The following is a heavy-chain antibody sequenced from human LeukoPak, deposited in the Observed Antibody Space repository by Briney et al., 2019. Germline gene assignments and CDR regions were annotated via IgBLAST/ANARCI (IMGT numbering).Heavy chain of an antibody. J-gene: IGHJ3*02. V-gene: IGHV3-33*01. Sequence: GGSLRLSCAASGXTFSTYGMHWVRQAPGKGLEWVAVIWYDGSIKYYADSVKGRFTISRDNSKNTLSLQMNSLRAEDTAVYYCARAVGPFDIWGQGTIVIVSS. CDR1: GXTFSTYG. CDR2: IWYDGSIK. CDR3: ARAVGPFDI.